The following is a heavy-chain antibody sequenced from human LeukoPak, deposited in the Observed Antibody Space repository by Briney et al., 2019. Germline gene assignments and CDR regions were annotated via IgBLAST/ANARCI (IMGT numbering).Heavy chain of an antibody. CDR1: GGSISSSSYY. J-gene: IGHJ4*02. CDR2: IYYSGST. D-gene: IGHD3-16*01. CDR3: ARHGWYDYVWGSAYFDY. Sequence: PSETLSLTWTVSGGSISSSSYYWGWIRQPPGKGLEWIGSIYYSGSTYYNPSLKSRVTISVDTSKNQFSLKLSSVTAADTAVYYCARHGWYDYVWGSAYFDYWGQGTLVTVSS. V-gene: IGHV4-39*01.